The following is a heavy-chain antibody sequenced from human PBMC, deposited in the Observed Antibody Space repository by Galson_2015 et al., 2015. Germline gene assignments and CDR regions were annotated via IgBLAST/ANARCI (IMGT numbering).Heavy chain of an antibody. V-gene: IGHV3-21*01. CDR1: EFTFRSYY. D-gene: IGHD3-3*01. Sequence: CAASEFTFRSYYMSWVRQAPGKGLEWVSSISSTTTYIYYADSVKGRFTISRDNAKNSLYLQMNSLGAEDTAVYYCARQILDYDFWSGYYPTNFDYWGQGTLVTVSS. CDR3: ARQILDYDFWSGYYPTNFDY. J-gene: IGHJ4*02. CDR2: ISSTTTYI.